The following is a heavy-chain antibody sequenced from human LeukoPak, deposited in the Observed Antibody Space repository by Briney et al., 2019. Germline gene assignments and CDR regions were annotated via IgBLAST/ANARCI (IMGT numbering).Heavy chain of an antibody. CDR2: ITYSGGST. CDR1: RFTFSSSA. V-gene: IGHV3-23*01. D-gene: IGHD1-26*01. J-gene: IGHJ4*02. Sequence: PGGSLRLSCAASRFTFSSSAMSWVRQAPGKGLEWVSGITYSGGSTYYADSVKGRFTISRDNSKNTLYLQMNSLRAEDTAAYYCAEGGSGNFPFDYWGQGTLVTVSS. CDR3: AEGGSGNFPFDY.